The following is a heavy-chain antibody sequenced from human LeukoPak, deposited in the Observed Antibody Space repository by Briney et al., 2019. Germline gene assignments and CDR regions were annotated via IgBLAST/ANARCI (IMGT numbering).Heavy chain of an antibody. CDR3: ARSITIFGVVPSGYNWFDP. CDR1: GGTFSSYA. Sequence: ASVKVSCKASGGTFSSYAISWVRQAPGQGLEWMGGIIPIFGTANYAQKFQGRVTITADKSTSTAYMELSSLRSEDTAVYYCARSITIFGVVPSGYNWFDPWGQGTLVTVSS. CDR2: IIPIFGTA. J-gene: IGHJ5*02. D-gene: IGHD3-3*01. V-gene: IGHV1-69*06.